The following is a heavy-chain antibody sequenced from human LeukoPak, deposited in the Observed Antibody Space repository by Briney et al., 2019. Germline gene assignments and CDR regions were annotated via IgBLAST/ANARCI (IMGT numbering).Heavy chain of an antibody. CDR1: GFTFSSYD. CDR3: ARGSSSLWFGESTYGMDV. J-gene: IGHJ6*02. Sequence: GGSLRLSCAASGFTFSSYDMHWVRQATGKGLEWVPAIGAAGDTYYPGSVKGRFTISRENAKNSLYLQMNSLRAGDTAVYYCARGSSSLWFGESTYGMDVWGQGTTVTVSS. V-gene: IGHV3-13*01. CDR2: IGAAGDT. D-gene: IGHD3-10*01.